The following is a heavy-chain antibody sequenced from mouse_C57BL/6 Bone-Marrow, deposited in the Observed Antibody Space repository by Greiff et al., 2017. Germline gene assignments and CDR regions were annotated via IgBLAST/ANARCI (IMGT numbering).Heavy chain of an antibody. J-gene: IGHJ2*01. CDR2: IYPGGGYT. D-gene: IGHD2-2*01. V-gene: IGHV1-63*01. Sequence: VQLQQSGAELVRPGTSVKMSCKASGYTFTNYWIGWAKQRPGHGLEWIGDIYPGGGYTNYNEKFKGKATLTADKSSSTAYMQFSSLTSEDSAVYYCARSWLREGYFDYWGQGTTLTVSS. CDR1: GYTFTNYW. CDR3: ARSWLREGYFDY.